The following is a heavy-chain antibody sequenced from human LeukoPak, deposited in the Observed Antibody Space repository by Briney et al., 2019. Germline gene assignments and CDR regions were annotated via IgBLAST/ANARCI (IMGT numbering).Heavy chain of an antibody. J-gene: IGHJ3*02. V-gene: IGHV3-23*01. CDR2: ISGSGVGT. D-gene: IGHD2-21*01. CDR1: GFTFSSYA. CDR3: VKDQVISGSEASDI. Sequence: GGSLRLSCAASGFTFSSYAMSWVRQAPGKGLEWVSGISGSGVGTYYADSVKGRFTISRDNSWNTLYLQMSSLRAEDTAVYYCVKDQVISGSEASDIWGQGTMVTVSS.